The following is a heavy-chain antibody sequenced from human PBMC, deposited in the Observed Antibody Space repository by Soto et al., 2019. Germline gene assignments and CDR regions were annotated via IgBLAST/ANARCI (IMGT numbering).Heavy chain of an antibody. CDR3: VRDFGRSAIAP. Sequence: QVHLQQSGPGLVKASETLSLTCAVSGGSIISADSYWFWIRKHPGKGLEWIGYIAYSGDTYYNPSLLSRVTIAADTSENKVSLTLKSVPAADTAVYFYVRDFGRSAIAPWGKGTSGTVSS. V-gene: IGHV4-31*11. J-gene: IGHJ5*02. CDR1: GGSIISADSY. CDR2: IAYSGDT. D-gene: IGHD1-26*01.